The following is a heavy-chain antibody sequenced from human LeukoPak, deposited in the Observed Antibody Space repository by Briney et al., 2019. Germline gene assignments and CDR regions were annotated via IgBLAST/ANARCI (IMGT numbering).Heavy chain of an antibody. J-gene: IGHJ4*02. CDR1: GYTLTELS. D-gene: IGHD3-10*01. Sequence: GASVKVSCMVSGYTLTELSMHWVRQAPGKGLEWMGGFDPEDGETIYAQKFQGRVTMTEDTSTDTAYMELSSLRSEDTAVYYCATGGFYGSGSYYNKFDYWGQGTLVTVSS. V-gene: IGHV1-24*01. CDR2: FDPEDGET. CDR3: ATGGFYGSGSYYNKFDY.